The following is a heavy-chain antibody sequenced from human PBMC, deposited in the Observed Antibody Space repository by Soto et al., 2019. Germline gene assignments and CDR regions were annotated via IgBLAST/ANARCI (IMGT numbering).Heavy chain of an antibody. J-gene: IGHJ5*02. V-gene: IGHV3-30-3*01. CDR3: ARDILRYCSSTSCYSESWFDP. CDR2: ISYDGSNK. Sequence: QVQLVESGGGVVQPGRSLRLSCAASGFTFSSYAMHWVRQAPGKGLEWVAVISYDGSNKYYADSVKGRFTISRDNSKNTLYLQMNSLRAEDTAVYYCARDILRYCSSTSCYSESWFDPWGQGTLVTVSS. CDR1: GFTFSSYA. D-gene: IGHD2-2*01.